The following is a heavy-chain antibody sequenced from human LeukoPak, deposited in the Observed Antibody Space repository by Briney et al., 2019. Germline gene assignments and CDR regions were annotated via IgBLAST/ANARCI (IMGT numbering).Heavy chain of an antibody. V-gene: IGHV4-39*07. J-gene: IGHJ4*02. Sequence: SETLSLTCTVSGGSVSSGSYYWSWIRQPPGKGLEWIGNIYYSGSAYYNPSLKSRVTMSVDTSKNQFSLKLSSVTAADTAVYYCARVLGTMVRGEAYWGQGTLVTVSS. CDR3: ARVLGTMVRGEAY. CDR1: GGSVSSGSYY. D-gene: IGHD3-10*01. CDR2: IYYSGSA.